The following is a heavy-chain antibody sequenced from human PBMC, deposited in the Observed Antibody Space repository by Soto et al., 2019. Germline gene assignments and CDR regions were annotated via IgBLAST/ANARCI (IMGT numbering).Heavy chain of an antibody. J-gene: IGHJ4*02. V-gene: IGHV1-69*13. Sequence: SVKVSCKASGGTFSSYAISWVRQAPGQGLEWMGGIIPIFGTANYAQKFQGRVTITADESTSTAYMELSSLRSEDTAVYYCARDEAASYDSSGYAFDYWGQGTLVTVSS. CDR1: GGTFSSYA. D-gene: IGHD3-22*01. CDR3: ARDEAASYDSSGYAFDY. CDR2: IIPIFGTA.